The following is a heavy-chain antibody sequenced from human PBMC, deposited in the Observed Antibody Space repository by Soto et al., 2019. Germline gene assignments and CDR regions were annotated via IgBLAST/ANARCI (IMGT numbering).Heavy chain of an antibody. CDR1: GGSINSASYH. D-gene: IGHD4-17*01. CDR2: IFYTGST. Sequence: SETLSLTCSVSGGSINSASYHWSWLRQHPGKGLEFIGYIFYTGSTYYNPSLETRVTISVDTSKNHVSLRLNAVTAADTAVYYCARLDYGDSAFDSWGRGTLVTVSS. V-gene: IGHV4-31*03. CDR3: ARLDYGDSAFDS. J-gene: IGHJ4*02.